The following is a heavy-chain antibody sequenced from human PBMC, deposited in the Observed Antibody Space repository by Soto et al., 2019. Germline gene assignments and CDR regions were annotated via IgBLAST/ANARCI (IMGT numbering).Heavy chain of an antibody. CDR2: IIPIFGTA. J-gene: IGHJ6*02. Sequence: SVKVSCKASGGTFSSYAISWVRQAPGQGLEWMGGIIPIFGTANYAQKFQGRVTITADKSTSTAYMELSSLRSEDTAVYYCARDHYDILTGHCGMDVWGQGTTVTVSS. D-gene: IGHD3-9*01. CDR1: GGTFSSYA. V-gene: IGHV1-69*06. CDR3: ARDHYDILTGHCGMDV.